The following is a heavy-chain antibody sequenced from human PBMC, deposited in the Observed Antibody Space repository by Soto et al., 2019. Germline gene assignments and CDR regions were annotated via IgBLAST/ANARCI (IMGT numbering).Heavy chain of an antibody. J-gene: IGHJ6*02. CDR2: IYHSGST. V-gene: IGHV4-4*02. CDR3: ARADFNYYYYGMDV. CDR1: GGSISSSNW. Sequence: SETLSLTCAVSGGSISSSNWWSWVRQPPGKGLEWIGEIYHSGSTNYNPSLKSRVTISVDKSKNQFSLKLSSVTAADTAVYYCARADFNYYYYGMDVWGQGPTVTVSS.